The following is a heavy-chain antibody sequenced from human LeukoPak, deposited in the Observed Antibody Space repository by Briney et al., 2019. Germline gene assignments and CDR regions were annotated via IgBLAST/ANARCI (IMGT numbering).Heavy chain of an antibody. CDR1: GYTFTSYG. J-gene: IGHJ6*02. CDR2: ISAYNGNT. Sequence: ASVKVSCKASGYTFTSYGISWVRQAPGQGLEWMGWISAYNGNTNYAQKLQGRVTMTTDTSTSTAYMELRSLRSDDTAVYYCARDEGGYDSQVAYDNYYYYGMDVWGQGTTVTVSS. D-gene: IGHD5-12*01. CDR3: ARDEGGYDSQVAYDNYYYYGMDV. V-gene: IGHV1-18*01.